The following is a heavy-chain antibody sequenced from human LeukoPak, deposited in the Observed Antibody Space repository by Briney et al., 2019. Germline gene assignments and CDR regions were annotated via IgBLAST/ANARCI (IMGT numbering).Heavy chain of an antibody. V-gene: IGHV4-31*03. CDR3: ARGRLKYFYGSGSYSY. J-gene: IGHJ4*02. CDR2: IYYSGST. CDR1: GGSISKGDHY. D-gene: IGHD3-10*01. Sequence: PSETLSLTCTVSGGSISKGDHYWSWIRQHPGKGLEWIGHIYYSGSTYYNPSLKSRGIISVETSKNQFSLKLSSVTAADTAVYYCARGRLKYFYGSGSYSYWSQGTLVTVSS.